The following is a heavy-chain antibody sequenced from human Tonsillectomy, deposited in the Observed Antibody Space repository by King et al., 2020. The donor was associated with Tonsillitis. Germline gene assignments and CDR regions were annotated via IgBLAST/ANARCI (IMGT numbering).Heavy chain of an antibody. D-gene: IGHD6-19*01. Sequence: VQLVESGGSLVKPGGSLRLSCAASGFTFSSYSMKWVRQAPGKGLEWVSSISSSSGYIFYADSVKGRFTISRDNAKNSLYLLMNSLRAEDTAVYYCVRESIAVAVTDNYLDYW. J-gene: IGHJ4*01. CDR1: GFTFSSYS. V-gene: IGHV3-21*01. CDR2: ISSSSGYI. CDR3: VRESIAVAVTDNYLDY.